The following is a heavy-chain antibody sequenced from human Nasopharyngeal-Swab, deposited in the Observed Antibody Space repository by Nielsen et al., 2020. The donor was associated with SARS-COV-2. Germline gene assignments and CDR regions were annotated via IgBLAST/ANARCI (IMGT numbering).Heavy chain of an antibody. Sequence: ETLSLTCTVSGYSISSGYYWGWIRQPPGKGLEWIGSIYHSGSTYYNPSLKSRVTISVDTSKNQFSLKLSSVTAADTAVYYCARVRPMIYSSGSNFDYWGQGTLVTVSS. CDR3: ARVRPMIYSSGSNFDY. CDR2: IYHSGST. D-gene: IGHD6-19*01. V-gene: IGHV4-38-2*02. CDR1: GYSISSGYY. J-gene: IGHJ4*02.